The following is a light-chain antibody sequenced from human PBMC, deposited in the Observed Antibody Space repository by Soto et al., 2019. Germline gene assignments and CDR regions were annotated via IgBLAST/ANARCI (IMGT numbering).Light chain of an antibody. CDR1: SSNIGSNT. J-gene: IGLJ1*01. CDR2: GSN. V-gene: IGLV1-44*01. Sequence: QSVLTQPPSASGTPGQRATISCSGSSSNIGSNTVNWYQQVPGAAPKLLIYGSNQRPSGVPDRFSGSKSGTSASLAISGLQSEDEADYYCAAWDNSLSGLYVFGSGTKVTV. CDR3: AAWDNSLSGLYV.